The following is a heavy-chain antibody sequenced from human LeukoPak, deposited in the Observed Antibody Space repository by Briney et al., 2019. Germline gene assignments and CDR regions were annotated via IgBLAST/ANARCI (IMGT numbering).Heavy chain of an antibody. CDR2: ISGSGGST. CDR3: AKDSVEMATITGYYFDY. Sequence: GGSLRLSCVASGFTFSSYAMSWVRQAPGKGLEWVSAISGSGGSTYYADSVEGRFTISRDNSKNTLYLQMNSLRAEDTAVYYCAKDSVEMATITGYYFDYWGQGTLVTVSS. CDR1: GFTFSSYA. V-gene: IGHV3-23*01. J-gene: IGHJ4*02. D-gene: IGHD5-24*01.